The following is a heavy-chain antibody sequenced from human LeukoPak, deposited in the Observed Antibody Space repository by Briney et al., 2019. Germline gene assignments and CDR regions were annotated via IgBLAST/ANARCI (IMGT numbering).Heavy chain of an antibody. CDR3: GRDRYFQY. D-gene: IGHD3-9*01. Sequence: GGSLRPSSLLDTHTPATLCTRCDSPAQGKGLEWVANIKEDGSEEHYLESVKGRFTISRDNAKNIVFLQMNSMREEDSAVYYCGRDRYFQYWGQGTGVIVSS. V-gene: IGHV3-7*01. J-gene: IGHJ1*01. CDR1: DTHTPAT. CDR2: IKEDGSEE.